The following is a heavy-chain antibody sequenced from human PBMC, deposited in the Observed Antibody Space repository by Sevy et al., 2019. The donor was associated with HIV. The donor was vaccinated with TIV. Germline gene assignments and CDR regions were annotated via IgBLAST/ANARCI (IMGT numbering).Heavy chain of an antibody. CDR1: GFTFSSYG. J-gene: IGHJ4*02. D-gene: IGHD6-13*01. V-gene: IGHV3-33*01. CDR2: IWYDGSNK. Sequence: GGSLRLSCAASGFTFSSYGMHWVRQAPGKGLEWVAVIWYDGSNKYYADSVKGRFTISRDNSKNTLYLQMNSLRAEDTAVYYCARDRGIAAAALDYWGLGTLVTVSS. CDR3: ARDRGIAAAALDY.